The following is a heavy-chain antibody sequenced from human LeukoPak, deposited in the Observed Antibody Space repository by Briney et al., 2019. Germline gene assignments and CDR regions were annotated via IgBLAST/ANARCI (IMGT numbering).Heavy chain of an antibody. V-gene: IGHV3-23*01. J-gene: IGHJ4*02. CDR3: AKYDGSSWYQFVDY. CDR1: GFTFNRYA. D-gene: IGHD6-13*01. CDR2: ISGTGAST. Sequence: GSLRLSCAASGFTFNRYAMNWVRQAPGKGLEWVSAISGTGASTYYADSVKGRFTISRDNSKNTLYLQMNSLRAEDTAVYYCAKYDGSSWYQFVDYWGQGTLVTVSS.